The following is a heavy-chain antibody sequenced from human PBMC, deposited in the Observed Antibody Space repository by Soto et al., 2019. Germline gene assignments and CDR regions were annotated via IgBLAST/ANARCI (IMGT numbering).Heavy chain of an antibody. Sequence: EVQLLESGGGLVQPGGSLRLSCAASGFTFSSYAMNWVRQAPGKGLEWVSAISDSGATTYYPDSVEGRFTISRDNSKNTLYLQMNSLRPEDTAIYYCAKRGGTAAGTGYFDYWGQGTLVTVSS. CDR3: AKRGGTAAGTGYFDY. D-gene: IGHD6-13*01. J-gene: IGHJ4*02. CDR1: GFTFSSYA. CDR2: ISDSGATT. V-gene: IGHV3-23*01.